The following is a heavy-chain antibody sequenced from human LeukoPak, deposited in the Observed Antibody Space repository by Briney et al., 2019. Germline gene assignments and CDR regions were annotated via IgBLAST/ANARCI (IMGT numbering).Heavy chain of an antibody. CDR2: IYQGDSDT. J-gene: IGHJ4*02. CDR3: ARCVEWFGKN. V-gene: IGHV5-51*01. D-gene: IGHD3-10*01. CDR1: GYSFTSYW. Sequence: GESLKISCKGFGYSFTSYWIGWVRQMPGKGLEWMVIIYQGDSDTRYSTSFQGQVTISADKSISTAYLQWSSLKASDTAMYYCARCVEWFGKNLGQGTQVTVSS.